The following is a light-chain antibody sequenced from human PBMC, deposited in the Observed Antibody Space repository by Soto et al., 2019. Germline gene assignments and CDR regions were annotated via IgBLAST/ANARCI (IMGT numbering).Light chain of an antibody. V-gene: IGLV2-14*01. J-gene: IGLJ1*01. CDR3: SSYTVSTSYV. CDR1: SSDVGGYNY. Sequence: LTQPASVSGSPGQSITISCTGTSSDVGGYNYVSWYQQHPGKAPKLMIYEVTNRPSGVSNRFSGSKSGNTASLTISGLQAEDEADYYCSSYTVSTSYVFGTGTKLTVL. CDR2: EVT.